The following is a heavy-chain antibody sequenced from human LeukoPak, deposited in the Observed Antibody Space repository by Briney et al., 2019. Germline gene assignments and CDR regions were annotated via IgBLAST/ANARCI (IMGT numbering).Heavy chain of an antibody. Sequence: GGSLRLSCAASGFSFSSYWMHWGRQAPGKGLVWVSRINSDGSSTSYADSVKGRFTISRDNTKNSLYLQMNSLRAEDTAVYYCARDSRGWYRSLDPWGQGTLVTVSS. CDR1: GFSFSSYW. CDR2: INSDGSST. J-gene: IGHJ5*02. D-gene: IGHD3-22*01. V-gene: IGHV3-74*01. CDR3: ARDSRGWYRSLDP.